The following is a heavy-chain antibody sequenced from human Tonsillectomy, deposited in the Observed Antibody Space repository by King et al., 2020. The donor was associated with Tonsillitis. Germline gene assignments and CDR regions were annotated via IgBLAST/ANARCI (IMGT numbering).Heavy chain of an antibody. D-gene: IGHD6-13*01. CDR2: IKQDGTEK. V-gene: IGHV3-7*04. Sequence: VQLVESGGGLVQPGGSLRLSCAASGFTFSSHWMSWVRQAPGKGLEWVANIKQDGTEKYYVDSVKGRFTISRDNAQNSLCLQMKSLRVEDTAVYYCARGVGATGGTRGDYWGQGTRVTVSA. CDR1: GFTFSSHW. CDR3: ARGVGATGGTRGDY. J-gene: IGHJ4*02.